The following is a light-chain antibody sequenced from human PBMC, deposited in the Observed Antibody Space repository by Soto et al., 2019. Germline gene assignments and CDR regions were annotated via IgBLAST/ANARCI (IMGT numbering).Light chain of an antibody. CDR2: GAS. J-gene: IGKJ1*01. CDR3: QQYNNWPPWT. Sequence: EIVMTQSPATLSVSPGERATLSCRASQSVSSNLAWYQQKPGQAPRLLIYGASTMATGIPARFSGSGSGTEFPLTISSRQSEDFAVYYCQQYNNWPPWTFGQGTKVEIK. V-gene: IGKV3-15*01. CDR1: QSVSSN.